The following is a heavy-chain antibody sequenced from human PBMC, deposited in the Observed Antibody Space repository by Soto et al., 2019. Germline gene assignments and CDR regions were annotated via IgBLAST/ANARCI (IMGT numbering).Heavy chain of an antibody. D-gene: IGHD2-2*01. CDR3: ARGPIVVVPAANWFDP. CDR2: MNPNSGNT. V-gene: IGHV1-8*01. Sequence: VASVKVSCKASGYTFTSYDINWVRQATGQGLEWMGWMNPNSGNTGYAQKFQGRVTMTRNTSISTAYMELSSLRSEDTAVYYCARGPIVVVPAANWFDPWGQGTLVTVS. CDR1: GYTFTSYD. J-gene: IGHJ5*02.